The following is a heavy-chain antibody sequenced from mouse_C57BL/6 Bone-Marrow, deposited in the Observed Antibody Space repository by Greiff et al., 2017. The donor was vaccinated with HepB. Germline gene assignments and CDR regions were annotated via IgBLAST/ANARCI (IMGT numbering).Heavy chain of an antibody. J-gene: IGHJ2*01. CDR3: AKQGYFDY. CDR1: GYTFTSYW. V-gene: IGHV1-55*01. Sequence: QVQLQQPGAELVKPGASVKMSCKASGYTFTSYWITWVKQRPGQGLEWIGDIYPGSGSTNYNEKIKSKATLTEDTSSSTAYMQLSSLTSEDSAVYYCAKQGYFDYWGQGTTLTVSS. CDR2: IYPGSGST.